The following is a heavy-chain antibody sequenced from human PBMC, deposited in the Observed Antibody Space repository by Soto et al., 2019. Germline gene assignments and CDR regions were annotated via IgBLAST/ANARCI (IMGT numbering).Heavy chain of an antibody. CDR3: ASPGGYCTGGSCVDACDI. J-gene: IGHJ3*02. CDR1: RGTFSSYA. CDR2: IIPFFGAA. D-gene: IGHD2-15*01. V-gene: IGHV1-69*13. Sequence: SVNVSCKASRGTFSSYAISWVRQAPGHGLAWMSVIIPFFGAANNAQKSQGRFTITADESTSTAYMERSSLRSEDTAVYYCASPGGYCTGGSCVDACDIWGQGTMVTVSS.